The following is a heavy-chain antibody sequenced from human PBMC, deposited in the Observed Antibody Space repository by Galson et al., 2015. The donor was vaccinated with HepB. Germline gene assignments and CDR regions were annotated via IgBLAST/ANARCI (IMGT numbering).Heavy chain of an antibody. CDR3: ARDVGGRYSS. D-gene: IGHD1-26*01. J-gene: IGHJ4*02. V-gene: IGHV3-74*01. Sequence: SLRLSCAGSGFIFRTYWMHWVRQVPGKGLVWVSRIDNDGGITNYADAVKGRFTIARDNAKNTLYLQMTSLRVEDTAVYYCARDVGGRYSSWGQGTLVTVSS. CDR2: IDNDGGIT. CDR1: GFIFRTYW.